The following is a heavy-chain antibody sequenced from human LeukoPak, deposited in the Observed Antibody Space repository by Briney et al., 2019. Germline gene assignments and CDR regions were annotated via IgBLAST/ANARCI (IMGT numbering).Heavy chain of an antibody. CDR1: GYTFTSYY. V-gene: IGHV1-46*01. CDR3: ARSPSWFGPGDY. CDR2: INPSGGST. Sequence: ASVKVSCKASGYTFTSYYMHWVRQAPGQGLEWMGIINPSGGSTSSAQKFQGRVTITRDTSTSTVYMELSSLRSEDTAVYYCARSPSWFGPGDYWGQGTLVTVSS. J-gene: IGHJ4*02. D-gene: IGHD3-10*01.